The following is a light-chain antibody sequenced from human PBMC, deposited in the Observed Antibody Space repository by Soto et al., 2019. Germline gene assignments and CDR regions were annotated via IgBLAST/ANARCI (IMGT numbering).Light chain of an antibody. Sequence: QSALTQPASVSGSPGQSIAISCTGTSSNVGGYNFVSWYQQHPGKAPKLLIYEVNKRPSGVSNRFSGSKSDNTASLTISGLQAEDEADYYCISYGGERIFGGGTKLTVL. J-gene: IGLJ2*01. V-gene: IGLV2-23*02. CDR1: SSNVGGYNF. CDR2: EVN. CDR3: ISYGGERI.